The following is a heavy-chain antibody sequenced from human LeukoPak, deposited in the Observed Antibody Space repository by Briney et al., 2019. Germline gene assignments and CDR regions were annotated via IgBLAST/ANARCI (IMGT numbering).Heavy chain of an antibody. CDR1: RYTFTSYD. CDR3: ARGYYYDSSGYCPFDY. J-gene: IGHJ4*02. CDR2: MNPNSGNT. V-gene: IGHV1-8*01. D-gene: IGHD3-22*01. Sequence: ASVKVSCKASRYTFTSYDINWVRQATGQGLEWMGWMNPNSGNTGYAQKFQGRVTMTRNTSISTAYMELSSLRSEDTAVYYCARGYYYDSSGYCPFDYWGQGTLVTVSS.